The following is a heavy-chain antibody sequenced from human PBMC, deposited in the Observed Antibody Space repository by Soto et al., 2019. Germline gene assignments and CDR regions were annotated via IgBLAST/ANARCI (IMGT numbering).Heavy chain of an antibody. V-gene: IGHV4-4*02. CDR1: GVSIGSNYY. CDR3: ARSLGWYAVDY. D-gene: IGHD6-19*01. Sequence: QELLQQSGPGLVQPSGTLSLSWVVSGVSIGSNYYWGWVRQPPGKGLEWLGDMSHIGSVNYNTSLKSRVTISMDKSQNQFSLKLDSMTAADTAVYYCARSLGWYAVDYWGQGTLVIVSS. J-gene: IGHJ4*02. CDR2: MSHIGSV.